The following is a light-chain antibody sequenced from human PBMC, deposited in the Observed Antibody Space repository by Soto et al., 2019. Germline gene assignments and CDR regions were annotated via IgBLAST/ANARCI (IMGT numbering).Light chain of an antibody. CDR1: SSDVGGYNY. CDR2: EVS. Sequence: QSALTQPPSASGSPGQSVTISCTGTSSDVGGYNYVSWYQQYPGKAPKLMIYEVSKRPSGVPDRFSGSKSGNTASLTVSGLQAEDEADYYCCSYAGTIPYVFGSGTQLTVL. J-gene: IGLJ7*01. V-gene: IGLV2-8*01. CDR3: CSYAGTIPYV.